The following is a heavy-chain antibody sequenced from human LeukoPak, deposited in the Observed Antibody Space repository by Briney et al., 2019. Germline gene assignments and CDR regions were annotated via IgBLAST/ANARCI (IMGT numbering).Heavy chain of an antibody. CDR3: ARGIGPDIVVVPAALYGMDV. J-gene: IGHJ6*02. CDR2: INHSGST. CDR1: GGSFSGYY. V-gene: IGHV4-34*01. D-gene: IGHD2-2*01. Sequence: SETLSPTCAVYGGSFSGYYWSWIRQPPGKGLEWIGEINHSGSTNYNPSLKSRVTISVDTSKNQFSLKLSSVTAADTAVYYCARGIGPDIVVVPAALYGMDVWGQGTTVTVSS.